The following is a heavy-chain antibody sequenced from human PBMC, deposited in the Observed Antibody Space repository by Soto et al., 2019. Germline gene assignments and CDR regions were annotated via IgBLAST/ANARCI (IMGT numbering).Heavy chain of an antibody. J-gene: IGHJ4*02. CDR1: GGTFSSYA. CDR3: ARVTLLYQLPSTYFDY. V-gene: IGHV1-69*12. D-gene: IGHD2-2*01. CDR2: IIPIFGTA. Sequence: QVQLVQSGAEVKKPGSSVKVSCKASGGTFSSYAISWVRQAPGQGLEWMGGIIPIFGTANYAQKFQGRVTITADASTSTAYMALSSLRSEDTAVYYCARVTLLYQLPSTYFDYWGQGTLVTVSS.